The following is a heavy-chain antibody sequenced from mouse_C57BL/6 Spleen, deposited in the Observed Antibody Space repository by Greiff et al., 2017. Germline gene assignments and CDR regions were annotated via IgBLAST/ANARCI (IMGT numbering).Heavy chain of an antibody. D-gene: IGHD1-1*01. J-gene: IGHJ3*01. CDR2: IHPNSGST. Sequence: VQLQQPGAELVKPGASVKLSCKASGYTFTSYWMHWVKQRPGQGLEWIGMIHPNSGSTNYNEKFKSKATLTVDKSSSTAYMQHSSLTSEDSAVYYCAKRGDYGSSYGFAYWGQGTLVTVSA. CDR1: GYTFTSYW. CDR3: AKRGDYGSSYGFAY. V-gene: IGHV1-64*01.